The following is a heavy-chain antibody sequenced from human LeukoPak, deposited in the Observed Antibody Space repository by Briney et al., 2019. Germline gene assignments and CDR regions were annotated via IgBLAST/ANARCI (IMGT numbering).Heavy chain of an antibody. V-gene: IGHV1-18*01. J-gene: IGHJ6*02. CDR3: ARDHLLLWFGELLLGVGEYYGMDV. CDR1: GYTFTSYG. Sequence: ASVKVSCKASGYTFTSYGISWVRQAPGQGLEWMGWISAYNGNTNYAQKLQGRVTMTTDTSTSTAYMELRSLRSDDTAVYYCARDHLLLWFGELLLGVGEYYGMDVWGQGTTVTVSS. CDR2: ISAYNGNT. D-gene: IGHD3-10*01.